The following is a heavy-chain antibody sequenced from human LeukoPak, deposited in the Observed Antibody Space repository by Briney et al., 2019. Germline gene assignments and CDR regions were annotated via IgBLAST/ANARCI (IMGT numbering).Heavy chain of an antibody. V-gene: IGHV4-30-2*01. CDR3: AKSLIERLGFGH. D-gene: IGHD6-25*01. CDR2: IYHSGRT. CDR1: GGSITRGGYS. J-gene: IGHJ4*02. Sequence: SETLSLTCAVSGGSITRGGYSWGWIRQPPGKGLEYIGHIYHSGRTYYNSSLSSRVTMSIDKSRNHMSLNLRSVTAADTAVYFCAKSLIERLGFGHWGQGALVIVSS.